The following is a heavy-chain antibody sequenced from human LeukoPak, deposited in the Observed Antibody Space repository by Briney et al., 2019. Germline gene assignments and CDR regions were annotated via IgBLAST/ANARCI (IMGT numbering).Heavy chain of an antibody. CDR3: ARVRDAFDI. CDR2: IYYSGST. J-gene: IGHJ3*02. Sequence: SETLSLTCTVSGGSISSYYWSWIRQPPGKGLEWIGYIYYSGSTNYNPSLKSRVTISVDTSKNRFSLKLSSVTAADTAVYYCARVRDAFDIWGQGTMVTVSS. CDR1: GGSISSYY. V-gene: IGHV4-59*01.